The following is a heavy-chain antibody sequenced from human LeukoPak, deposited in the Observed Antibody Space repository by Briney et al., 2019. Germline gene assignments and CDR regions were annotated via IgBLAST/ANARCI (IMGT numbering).Heavy chain of an antibody. D-gene: IGHD2-2*01. J-gene: IGHJ4*02. CDR2: IYYSGIT. CDR3: HFKYCSSSTCFYYFDY. Sequence: SETLSLTCTVSGGSISSSSHYWGWIRQPPGKGLEWIGSIYYSGITYYNPSLRSRVTISVDTSKNQFSLKLSSVSATDTAVYYCHFKYCSSSTCFYYFDYWGQGTLVTVSS. CDR1: GGSISSSSHY. V-gene: IGHV4-39*01.